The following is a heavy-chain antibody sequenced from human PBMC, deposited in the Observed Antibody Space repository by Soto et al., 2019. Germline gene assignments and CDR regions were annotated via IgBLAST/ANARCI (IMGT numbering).Heavy chain of an antibody. J-gene: IGHJ5*02. Sequence: QVQLVQSGAEVKKPGASVKVSCKASGYTFTSYGISWVRQAPGQGLEWMGWISAYNGNTNYAQKLQGRVTMTTDTPTSTAYMELRSLRSDATAVYYCARGDCISTSCPINWFDPWGQGTLVTVSS. CDR3: ARGDCISTSCPINWFDP. D-gene: IGHD2-2*01. CDR2: ISAYNGNT. CDR1: GYTFTSYG. V-gene: IGHV1-18*01.